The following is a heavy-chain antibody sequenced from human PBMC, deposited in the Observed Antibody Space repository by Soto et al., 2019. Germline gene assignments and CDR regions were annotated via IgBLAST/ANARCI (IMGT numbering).Heavy chain of an antibody. CDR2: ISPSGTTP. CDR3: ANAPTMTVVAMWY. D-gene: IGHD3-22*01. V-gene: IGHV3-23*01. Sequence: GGSLRLSCAASGFTFSTYAMAWVRQAPGKGLEWVSTISPSGTTPTFADSVKGRFTISRDNSMNTLYLQMNSLRAEDTAVYYCANAPTMTVVAMWYWGQGTLVTVSS. CDR1: GFTFSTYA. J-gene: IGHJ4*02.